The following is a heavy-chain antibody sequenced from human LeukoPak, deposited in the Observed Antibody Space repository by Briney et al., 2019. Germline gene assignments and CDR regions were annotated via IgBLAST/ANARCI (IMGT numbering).Heavy chain of an antibody. V-gene: IGHV4-39*07. D-gene: IGHD6-19*01. CDR2: IYYSGST. CDR1: GGSISSSSYY. J-gene: IGHJ6*03. Sequence: SETLSLTCTVSGGSISSSSYYWGWIRQPPGKGLEWIGSIYYSGSTYYNPSLKSRVTISVDTSKNQFSLKLSSVTAADTAVYYCAREISSGWPDYYYYYMDVWGKGTTVTVSS. CDR3: AREISSGWPDYYYYYMDV.